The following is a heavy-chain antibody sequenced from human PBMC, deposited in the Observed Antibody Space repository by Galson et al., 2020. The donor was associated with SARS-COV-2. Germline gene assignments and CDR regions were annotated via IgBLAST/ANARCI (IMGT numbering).Heavy chain of an antibody. CDR3: AKEVWVGNYYYGMDV. J-gene: IGHJ6*02. CDR1: GYSFTSYW. D-gene: IGHD2-15*01. Sequence: GESLKISCKGSGYSFTSYWIGWARQMPGKGLEWMGVIYPGDSDTRYSPSFQGQVTISADKSISTAYLQWSSLKASDTTMYYCAKEVWVGNYYYGMDVWGQGTTVTVSS. CDR2: IYPGDSDT. V-gene: IGHV5-51*01.